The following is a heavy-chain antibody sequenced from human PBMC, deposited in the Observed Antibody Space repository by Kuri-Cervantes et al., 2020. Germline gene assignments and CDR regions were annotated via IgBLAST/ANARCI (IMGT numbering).Heavy chain of an antibody. V-gene: IGHV4-59*01. CDR3: ARDSGHDLDAFDI. CDR2: IYYSGST. Sequence: SETLSLTCTVSGGSISSYYWSWIRQPPGKGLEWIGYIYYSGSTNYNPSLKRRVTISVDTSKNQFSLKLSSVTAADTAVYYCARDSGHDLDAFDIWGQGTMVTVSS. D-gene: IGHD5-12*01. J-gene: IGHJ3*02. CDR1: GGSISSYY.